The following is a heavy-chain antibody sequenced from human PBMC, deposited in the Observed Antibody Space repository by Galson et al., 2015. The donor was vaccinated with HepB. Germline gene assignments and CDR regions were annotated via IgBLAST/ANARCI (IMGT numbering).Heavy chain of an antibody. CDR3: ARSHDYSTRKGYYGMDV. CDR2: ISAYNGNT. Sequence: SVKVSCKASGYTFTSYGISWVRQAPGQGLEWMGWISAYNGNTNYAQKLQGRVTMTTDTSTSTAYMELRSLRSDDTAVYYCARSHDYSTRKGYYGMDVWGQGTTVTVSS. V-gene: IGHV1-18*04. CDR1: GYTFTSYG. J-gene: IGHJ6*02. D-gene: IGHD4-11*01.